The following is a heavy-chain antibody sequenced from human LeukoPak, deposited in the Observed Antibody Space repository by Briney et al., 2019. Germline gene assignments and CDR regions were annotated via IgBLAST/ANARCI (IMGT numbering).Heavy chain of an antibody. Sequence: GGSLRPSCAASGFTFSTYWMSWVRQTPEKGLEWVANIKQEESEKYYVDSVKGRFTISRDNARNSLYLQMNSLRAEDTAVYYCARVTGSGSALYYYYYMDVWGKGTTVTVSS. V-gene: IGHV3-7*01. CDR3: ARVTGSGSALYYYYYMDV. CDR2: IKQEESEK. CDR1: GFTFSTYW. D-gene: IGHD3-10*01. J-gene: IGHJ6*03.